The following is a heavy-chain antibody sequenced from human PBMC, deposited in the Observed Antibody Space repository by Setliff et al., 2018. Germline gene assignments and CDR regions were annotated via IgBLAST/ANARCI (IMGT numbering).Heavy chain of an antibody. CDR1: GYTFGAHY. CDR3: ARVQWELYAFDI. V-gene: IGHV1-2*02. J-gene: IGHJ3*02. Sequence: GASVKVSCKASGYTFGAHYIHWVRQAPGQGFEWMGWINPNSGGTNYAQKFQGRVTMTRDTSISTAYMELGRLRSDDTAVYYCARVQWELYAFDIWGQGTMVTVSS. D-gene: IGHD1-26*01. CDR2: INPNSGGT.